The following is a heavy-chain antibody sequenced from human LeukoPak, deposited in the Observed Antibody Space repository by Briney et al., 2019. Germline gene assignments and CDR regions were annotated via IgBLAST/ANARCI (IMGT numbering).Heavy chain of an antibody. CDR3: MDV. CDR1: GFTFSSYG. Sequence: GGSLRLSCAASGFTFSSYGMHWVRQAPGKGLEWVAFIRYDGSHKYYAGSVKGRFTISRDNSKNTLYLQMNSLRAEDTAVYYYMDVWGKGTTVIVSS. J-gene: IGHJ6*03. CDR2: IRYDGSHK. V-gene: IGHV3-30*02.